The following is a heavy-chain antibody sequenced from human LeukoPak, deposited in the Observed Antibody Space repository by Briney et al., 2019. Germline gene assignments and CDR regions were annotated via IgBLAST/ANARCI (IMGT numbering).Heavy chain of an antibody. D-gene: IGHD5-12*01. CDR3: AKGGGYGGYDDEYYFDY. CDR2: ISGSGGST. Sequence: GGSLRLSCAASGFTFSSYAMSWVRQAPGKGLEWVSAISGSGGSTYYADSVKGRFTISRDNSKNTLYLQMNSLRAEDTAVYYCAKGGGYGGYDDEYYFDYWGQGTLVTVSS. V-gene: IGHV3-23*01. CDR1: GFTFSSYA. J-gene: IGHJ4*02.